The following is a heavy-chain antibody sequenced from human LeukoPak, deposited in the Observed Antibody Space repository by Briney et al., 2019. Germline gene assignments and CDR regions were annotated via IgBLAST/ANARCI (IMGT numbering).Heavy chain of an antibody. CDR3: ARGGTYFDIVTGSFLFDY. CDR2: INPDSGAT. Sequence: ASVKVSCKGSGYTFTGYYIHWVRQAPGLGLEWMGWINPDSGATNYAQKFQGWVTMTRDTSINTAYMDLSGLKSDDTAVYYCARGGTYFDIVTGSFLFDYWGQGTLVTVSS. D-gene: IGHD3-9*01. V-gene: IGHV1-2*04. CDR1: GYTFTGYY. J-gene: IGHJ4*02.